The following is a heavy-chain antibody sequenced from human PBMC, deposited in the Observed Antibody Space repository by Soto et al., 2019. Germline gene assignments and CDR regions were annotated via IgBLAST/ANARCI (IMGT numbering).Heavy chain of an antibody. J-gene: IGHJ5*02. Sequence: QVQLVQSGAEVKKPGSSVKVSCKESGGTFSSYAIAWVRQAAGQGLEWMGGIIPIFGIANYAQKFQGRVAITADESTNTAYMELSSLRSDDTAMYYCAKAAQTRYNWNDLGNGFDPWGQGTLVTVSS. CDR2: IIPIFGIA. CDR1: GGTFSSYA. D-gene: IGHD1-1*01. CDR3: AKAAQTRYNWNDLGNGFDP. V-gene: IGHV1-69*01.